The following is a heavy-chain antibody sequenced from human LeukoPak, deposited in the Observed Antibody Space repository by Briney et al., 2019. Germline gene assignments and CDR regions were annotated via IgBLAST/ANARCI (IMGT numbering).Heavy chain of an antibody. J-gene: IGHJ5*02. CDR2: IKYDGSER. V-gene: IGHV3-7*03. Sequence: PGGSLRLSCAASGFTFSDYWMNWVRQAPGKGLEWVANIKYDGSERYYVDPAEGRFIISRGNAKKSLFLHMDSLRADDTAVYYCAGYYGAGSWKGFDPWGQGTLVSVSS. CDR1: GFTFSDYW. CDR3: AGYYGAGSWKGFDP. D-gene: IGHD2-15*01.